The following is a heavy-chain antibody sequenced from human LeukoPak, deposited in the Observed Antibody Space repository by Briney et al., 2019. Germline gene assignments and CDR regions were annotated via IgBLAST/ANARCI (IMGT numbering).Heavy chain of an antibody. CDR2: ISGSGGST. V-gene: IGHV3-23*01. CDR3: AKDKAATISNWFDP. Sequence: GGSLRLSCAASGITFSNAWMSWVRQAPGKGLEWVSAISGSGGSTYYADSVKGRFTISRDNSKNTLYLQMNSLRAEDTAVYYCAKDKAATISNWFDPWGQGTLVTVSS. J-gene: IGHJ5*02. CDR1: GITFSNAW. D-gene: IGHD5-12*01.